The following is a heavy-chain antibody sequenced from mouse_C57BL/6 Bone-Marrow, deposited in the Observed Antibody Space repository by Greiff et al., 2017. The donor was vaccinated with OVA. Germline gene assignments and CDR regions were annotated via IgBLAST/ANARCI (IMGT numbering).Heavy chain of an antibody. V-gene: IGHV1-61*01. CDR2: IYPSDSET. D-gene: IGHD4-1*01. CDR1: GYTFTSYW. J-gene: IGHJ2*01. Sequence: QVQLQQPGAELVRPGSSVKLSCKASGYTFTSYWMDWVKQRPGQGLEWIGNIYPSDSETHYNQQFKDKAPLSVDKSSSTAYMQLSSLTSEDSAVYYCARGVGPSFDYWGQGTTLTVSS. CDR3: ARGVGPSFDY.